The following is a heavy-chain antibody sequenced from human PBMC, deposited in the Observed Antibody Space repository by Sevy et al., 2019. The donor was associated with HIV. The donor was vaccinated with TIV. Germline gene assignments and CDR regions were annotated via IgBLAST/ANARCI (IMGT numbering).Heavy chain of an antibody. V-gene: IGHV3-21*01. CDR1: GFTFSTYT. D-gene: IGHD3-10*01. CDR3: ARPYGSGSWEAFDI. Sequence: GGSLRLSCAASGFTFSTYTMIWVRQAPGKGLEWVSSISSSSNYIYYADSMKGRFTISRDNANNSLYLQMNSLRAEDTAVYYCARPYGSGSWEAFDIWGQGTMVTVSS. J-gene: IGHJ3*02. CDR2: ISSSSNYI.